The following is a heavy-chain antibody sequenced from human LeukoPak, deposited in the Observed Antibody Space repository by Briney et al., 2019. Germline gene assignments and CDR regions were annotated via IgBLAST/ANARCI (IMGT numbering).Heavy chain of an antibody. CDR1: GFTFSSYW. D-gene: IGHD1-26*01. V-gene: IGHV3-74*01. CDR3: ASPFSGSSQD. J-gene: IGHJ4*02. CDR2: INSDGRST. Sequence: PGGSLRLSCAASGFTFSSYWMHWVRQAPGKGLVWVSGINSDGRSTRYAGSVKGRFTISRDNAKNTLYLQMNSLRAEDTAVYYCASPFSGSSQDWGQGTLATVSS.